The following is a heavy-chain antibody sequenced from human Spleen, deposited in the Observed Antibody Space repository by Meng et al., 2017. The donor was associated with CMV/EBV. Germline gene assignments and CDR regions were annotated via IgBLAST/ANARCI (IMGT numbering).Heavy chain of an antibody. CDR3: ARDLVGYDAFDV. V-gene: IGHV1-2*02. Sequence: ASVKVSCKASGYTFTGYFIHWVRQAPGQGLEWMGWINPNSGGTNYAQKFQGRVTMTSDTSTNTVYMELSRLRYEDTAVYYCARDLVGYDAFDVWGQGTMVTVSS. D-gene: IGHD3-22*01. CDR2: INPNSGGT. CDR1: GYTFTGYF. J-gene: IGHJ3*01.